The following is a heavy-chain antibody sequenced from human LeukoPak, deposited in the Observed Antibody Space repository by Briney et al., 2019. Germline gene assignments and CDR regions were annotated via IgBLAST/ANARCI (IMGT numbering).Heavy chain of an antibody. CDR2: INHSGST. J-gene: IGHJ4*02. D-gene: IGHD6-13*01. V-gene: IGHV4-34*01. CDR1: GGSFSGYY. Sequence: SETLSLTCAVYGGSFSGYYWSWIRQPPGKGLEWIGEINHSGSTNYNPSLKSRVTISVDTSKNQFSLKLSSVTAADTAVYYCARGLEAAPGVSTIDYWGQGTLVTVSS. CDR3: ARGLEAAPGVSTIDY.